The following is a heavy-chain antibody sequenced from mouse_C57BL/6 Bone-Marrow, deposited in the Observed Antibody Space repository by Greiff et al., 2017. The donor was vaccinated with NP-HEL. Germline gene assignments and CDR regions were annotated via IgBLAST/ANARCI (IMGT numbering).Heavy chain of an antibody. Sequence: VQVVESGPELVKPGASVKISCKASGYTFTDYYINWVKQRPGQGLEWIGWIYPGSGNTKYNEKFKGKATLTVDTSSSTAYMQLSSLTSEDSAVYFCAREEGYSYDYAMDYWGQGTSVTVSS. D-gene: IGHD2-12*01. CDR2: IYPGSGNT. CDR3: AREEGYSYDYAMDY. V-gene: IGHV1-84*01. CDR1: GYTFTDYY. J-gene: IGHJ4*01.